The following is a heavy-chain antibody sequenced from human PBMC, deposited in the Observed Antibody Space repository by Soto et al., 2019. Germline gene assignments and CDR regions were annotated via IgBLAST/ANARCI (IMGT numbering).Heavy chain of an antibody. V-gene: IGHV4-30-4*01. D-gene: IGHD3-3*01. CDR1: GGSIRSGDYY. CDR3: ARDGFFGRSGYFDF. CDR2: IYYSGST. J-gene: IGHJ4*02. Sequence: QVQLQESGPGLVKPSQTLSLTCTVSGGSIRSGDYYWNWIRQPPGKGLEWIGYIYYSGSTYYSPSLTSRVTISIDTSKNQFSLTLSSVTAADTAVYYCARDGFFGRSGYFDFWGQGNLVTVSS.